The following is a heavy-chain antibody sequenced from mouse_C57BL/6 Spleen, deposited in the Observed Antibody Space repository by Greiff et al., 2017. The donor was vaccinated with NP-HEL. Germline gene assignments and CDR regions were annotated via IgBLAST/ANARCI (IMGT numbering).Heavy chain of an antibody. CDR3: ARENYYGSRRAWFAY. Sequence: EVQLQQSGPELVKPGASVKMSCKASGYTFTDYNMHWVKQSHGKSLEWIGYINPNNGGTSYNQKFKGKATLTVNKSSSTAYMELRSLTSEDSAVYYLARENYYGSRRAWFAYWGQGTLVTVSA. CDR1: GYTFTDYN. J-gene: IGHJ3*01. V-gene: IGHV1-22*01. CDR2: INPNNGGT. D-gene: IGHD1-1*01.